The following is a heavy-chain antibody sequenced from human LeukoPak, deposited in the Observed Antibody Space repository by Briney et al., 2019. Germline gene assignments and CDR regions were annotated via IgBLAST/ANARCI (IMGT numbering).Heavy chain of an antibody. D-gene: IGHD3-22*01. CDR3: AGGPTTHYYDSSGYYYYFDY. CDR1: GFTFSDYY. CDR2: IKKDGSEK. J-gene: IGHJ4*02. Sequence: GGSLRLSCAASGFTFSDYYMSWIRQAPGKGLEWVANIKKDGSEKKYVDSVKGRFTISRDNAKNSLYLQMNSLRAEDTAVYYCAGGPTTHYYDSSGYYYYFDYWGQGTLVTVSS. V-gene: IGHV3-7*01.